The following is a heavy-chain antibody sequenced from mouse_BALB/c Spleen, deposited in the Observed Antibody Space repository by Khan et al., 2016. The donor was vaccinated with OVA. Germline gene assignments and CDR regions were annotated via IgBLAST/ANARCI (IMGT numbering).Heavy chain of an antibody. CDR3: ASGGYWYFDV. CDR2: INTYTGEP. V-gene: IGHV9-3-1*01. CDR1: GYTFTNYG. J-gene: IGHJ1*01. Sequence: LVESGPELKKPGETVEISCKASGYTFTNYGMNWVKQAPGKGLKWMGWINTYTGEPTYADDFKGRFVFSLETSASTAYLQINNLKNEDTATYFCASGGYWYFDVWGAGTTVTFSS. D-gene: IGHD1-1*02.